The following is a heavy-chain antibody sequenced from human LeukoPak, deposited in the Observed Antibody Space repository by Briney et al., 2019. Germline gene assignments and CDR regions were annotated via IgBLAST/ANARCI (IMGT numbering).Heavy chain of an antibody. CDR2: IKDDGSLK. D-gene: IGHD5-24*01. CDR3: ARRFRD. CDR1: RLTFSGFE. V-gene: IGHV3-48*03. Sequence: PGGSLRLSCVGSRLTFSGFEMNWVRQAPGKGLEWVSYIKDDGSLKTYADSVKGRFTTSRDNAKNSLYLQMNSLRVEDTAIYYCARRFRDWGQGTLVTVSS. J-gene: IGHJ4*02.